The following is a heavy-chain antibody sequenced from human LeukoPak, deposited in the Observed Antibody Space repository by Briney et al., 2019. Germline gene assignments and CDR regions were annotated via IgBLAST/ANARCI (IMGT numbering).Heavy chain of an antibody. CDR2: IYYSGST. J-gene: IGHJ4*02. Sequence: SETLSLTCTVSGGSISSYYWSWIRQPPGKGLEWIGYIYYSGSTNYNPSLKSRVTISVDTSKNQFSLKLSSVTAADTAVYYCARAWGHYGSGSNDYWGQGTLVTVSS. V-gene: IGHV4-59*01. D-gene: IGHD3-10*01. CDR3: ARAWGHYGSGSNDY. CDR1: GGSISSYY.